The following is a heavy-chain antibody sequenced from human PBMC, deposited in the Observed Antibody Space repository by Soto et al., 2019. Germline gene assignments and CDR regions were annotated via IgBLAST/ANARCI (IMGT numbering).Heavy chain of an antibody. CDR3: ARGGGSPYHDHELDY. CDR2: IYYRGTT. J-gene: IGHJ4*02. Sequence: QVQLQESGPGLVKPSETLSLTCSVSGVSTSNHYWTWIRKPPGQGPEWIGCIYYRGTTNYNAYLNSRITRSIFTSKNQFSLRLTSVTTADTAVYYCARGGGSPYHDHELDYWGQGSLVTVSS. CDR1: GVSTSNHY. D-gene: IGHD2-2*01. V-gene: IGHV4-59*11.